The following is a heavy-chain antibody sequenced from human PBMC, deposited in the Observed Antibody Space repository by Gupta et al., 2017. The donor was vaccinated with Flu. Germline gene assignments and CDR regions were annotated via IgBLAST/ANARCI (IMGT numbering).Heavy chain of an antibody. D-gene: IGHD4-17*01. Sequence: ASGLSLSNYWMHWVRQAPGKGLVWVARIENDGSRTFYADSVKGRFTVSRDNAKNMIYLQMNSLRVEDTGVYFCARDDYCRSWGQGTLVTVSS. J-gene: IGHJ1*01. V-gene: IGHV3-74*01. CDR3: ARDDYCRS. CDR1: GLSLSNYW. CDR2: IENDGSRT.